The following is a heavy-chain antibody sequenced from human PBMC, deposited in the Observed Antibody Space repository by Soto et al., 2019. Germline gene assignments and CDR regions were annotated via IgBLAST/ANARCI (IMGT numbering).Heavy chain of an antibody. Sequence: GGSLRLSCAASGFTFSSSAMAWARQAPGEGLEWLSCISKRDDGTFYADSVKGRFTISRDNSKNTLYLQMNSLGADDTAVYHCAKMAYFGDPPGGDSWGQGTLVTVSS. CDR2: ISKRDDGT. D-gene: IGHD3-10*01. V-gene: IGHV3-23*01. CDR3: AKMAYFGDPPGGDS. J-gene: IGHJ4*02. CDR1: GFTFSSSA.